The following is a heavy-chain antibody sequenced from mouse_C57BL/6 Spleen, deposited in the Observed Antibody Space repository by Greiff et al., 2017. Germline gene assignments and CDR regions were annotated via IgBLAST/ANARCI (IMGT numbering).Heavy chain of an antibody. Sequence: VQLQQSGAELVKPGASVKLSCTASGFNIKDYYMHWVKQRTEQGLEWIGRIDPEDGETKYAPNFQGKATITADTSSNTAYLQLSSLTSEATAVYYCARTGTGYFDVWGTGTTVTVSS. CDR2: IDPEDGET. D-gene: IGHD4-1*01. V-gene: IGHV14-2*01. CDR1: GFNIKDYY. CDR3: ARTGTGYFDV. J-gene: IGHJ1*03.